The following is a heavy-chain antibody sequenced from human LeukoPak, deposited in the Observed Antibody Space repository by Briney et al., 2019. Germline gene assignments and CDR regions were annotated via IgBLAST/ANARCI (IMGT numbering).Heavy chain of an antibody. Sequence: ASVKVSCKVSGYTLTELSMHWVRQAPGKGLEXXXGFDPEDGETIYAQKFQGRVTMTEDTSTDTAYMELSSLRSEDTAVYYCATAQVDIVATAPAYWGQGTLVTVSS. D-gene: IGHD5-12*01. CDR3: ATAQVDIVATAPAY. V-gene: IGHV1-24*01. CDR2: FDPEDGET. J-gene: IGHJ4*02. CDR1: GYTLTELS.